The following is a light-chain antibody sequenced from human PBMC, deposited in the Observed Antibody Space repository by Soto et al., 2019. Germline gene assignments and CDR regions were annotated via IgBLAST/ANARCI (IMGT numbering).Light chain of an antibody. Sequence: QSALTQPASVSGSPGQSITISCVGTSSDVGAYNYVSWYQQYPGKAPKLMIYEVSNRPSGVSNRYSGSKSGNTASLTISGLQAEDEADYYCSSYTSSSTLYVFGTGTKVTVL. CDR1: SSDVGAYNY. CDR3: SSYTSSSTLYV. CDR2: EVS. V-gene: IGLV2-14*01. J-gene: IGLJ1*01.